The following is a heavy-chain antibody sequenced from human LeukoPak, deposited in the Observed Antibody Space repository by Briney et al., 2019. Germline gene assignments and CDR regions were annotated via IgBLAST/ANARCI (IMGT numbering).Heavy chain of an antibody. V-gene: IGHV4-39*07. Sequence: SETLSLTCTVSSGSISTSNYYWGWVRQPPGKALEWIGNIFYSGSTYYSPSLKSRVTISVDTSKNQFSLKLSSVTAADTTVYYCARAIAEDLLEVGWFDPWGQGTLVTVSS. CDR1: SGSISTSNYY. CDR2: IFYSGST. D-gene: IGHD2-15*01. J-gene: IGHJ5*02. CDR3: ARAIAEDLLEVGWFDP.